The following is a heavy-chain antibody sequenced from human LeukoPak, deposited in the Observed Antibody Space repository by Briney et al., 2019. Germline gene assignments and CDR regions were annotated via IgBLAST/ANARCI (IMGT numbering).Heavy chain of an antibody. CDR3: ARVRIAAAGTAYYYYGMDV. CDR2: INHSGST. J-gene: IGHJ6*02. D-gene: IGHD6-13*01. V-gene: IGHV4-34*01. Sequence: KPSETLSLTCAVYCGSFSGYYWSWIRQPPGKGLEWIGEINHSGSTNYNPSLKSRVTISVDTSKNQFSLKLSSVTAADTAVYYCARVRIAAAGTAYYYYGMDVWGQGTTVTVSS. CDR1: CGSFSGYY.